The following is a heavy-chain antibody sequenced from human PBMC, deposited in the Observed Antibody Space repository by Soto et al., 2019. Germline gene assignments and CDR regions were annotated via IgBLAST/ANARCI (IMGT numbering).Heavy chain of an antibody. D-gene: IGHD1-7*01. CDR3: ATGLTGITGTTLLNYYYYMDV. Sequence: ASVKVSCKVSGYTLTELSMHWVRQAPGKGLEWMGGFDPEDGETIYAQKFQGRVTMTEDTSTDTAYMELSSLRSEDTAVYYCATGLTGITGTTLLNYYYYMDVWGKGTTVTVSS. CDR2: FDPEDGET. V-gene: IGHV1-24*01. J-gene: IGHJ6*03. CDR1: GYTLTELS.